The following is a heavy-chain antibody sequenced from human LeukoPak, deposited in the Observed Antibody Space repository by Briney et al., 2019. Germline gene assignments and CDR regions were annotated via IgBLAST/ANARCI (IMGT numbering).Heavy chain of an antibody. D-gene: IGHD3-3*01. CDR1: GFTFSDYY. Sequence: SGGALRLSCAASGFTFSDYYMIWIRQAPGKGLEWVSYISSSGSTIYYADSVKGRFTISRDNAKNSLYLQMNSLRAEDTAVYYCARDPRYDFWSGLNDYWGQGTLVTVS. CDR2: ISSSGSTI. J-gene: IGHJ4*02. CDR3: ARDPRYDFWSGLNDY. V-gene: IGHV3-11*04.